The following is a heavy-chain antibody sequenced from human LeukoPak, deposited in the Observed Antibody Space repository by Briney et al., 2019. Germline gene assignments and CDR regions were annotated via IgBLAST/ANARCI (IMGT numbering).Heavy chain of an antibody. J-gene: IGHJ5*02. CDR2: IYPGDSDT. CDR3: ARQKVRIAAAANWFDP. CDR1: GYSFTSYW. V-gene: IGHV5-51*01. D-gene: IGHD6-13*01. Sequence: GESLKISCKGSGYSFTSYWIGWVRQMTGKGLEWMGIIYPGDSDTRYSPSFQGQVTISADKSISTAYLQWSSLKASDTAMYHCARQKVRIAAAANWFDPWGQGTLVTVSS.